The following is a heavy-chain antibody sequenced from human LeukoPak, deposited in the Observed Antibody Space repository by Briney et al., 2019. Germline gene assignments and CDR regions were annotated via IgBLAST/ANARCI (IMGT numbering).Heavy chain of an antibody. J-gene: IGHJ4*02. V-gene: IGHV3-48*03. D-gene: IGHD6-19*01. CDR1: GFTFSSYA. CDR3: ARDGSVAGTAYLDY. CDR2: ISSSVSTI. Sequence: GGSLRLSCAASGFTFSSYAMSWVRQAPGKGLEWVSYISSSVSTIYYADSVKGRFTISRDNAKNSLYLQMNSLRAEDTAVYYCARDGSVAGTAYLDYWGQGTLVTVSS.